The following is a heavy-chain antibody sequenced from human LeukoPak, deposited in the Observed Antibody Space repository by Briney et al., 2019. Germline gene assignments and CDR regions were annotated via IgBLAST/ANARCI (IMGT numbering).Heavy chain of an antibody. V-gene: IGHV1-2*02. J-gene: IGHJ4*02. CDR2: INPNSGGT. CDR3: ARSQGRSTGCPGY. CDR1: GYTFTGYY. D-gene: IGHD2-2*01. Sequence: ASVKVSCKASGYTFTGYYMHWVRQAPGQGLEWMGWINPNSGGTNYAQKFQGRVTMTRDTSISTAYMELSRLRSDDTAVYYCARSQGRSTGCPGYWGQGTLVTVSS.